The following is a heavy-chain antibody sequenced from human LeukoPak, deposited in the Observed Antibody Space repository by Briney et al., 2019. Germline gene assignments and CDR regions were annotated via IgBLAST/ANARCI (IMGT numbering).Heavy chain of an antibody. V-gene: IGHV4-30-2*01. D-gene: IGHD2-2*02. CDR2: IYHSGST. CDR1: GGSISSGGYS. J-gene: IGHJ4*02. CDR3: ARALLHLFDY. Sequence: SQTLSLTCAVSGGSISSGGYSWSWIRQPPGKGLEWIGYIYHSGSTYYNPSLKSRVTISVDRSKNQFSLKLSSVTAADTAVYYCARALLHLFDYWGQGTLVTVSS.